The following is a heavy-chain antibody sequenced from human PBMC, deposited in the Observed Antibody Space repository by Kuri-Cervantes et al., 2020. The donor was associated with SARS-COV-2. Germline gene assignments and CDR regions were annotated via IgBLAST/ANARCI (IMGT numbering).Heavy chain of an antibody. Sequence: SETLSLTCTVSGGSISSYYWSWIRQPPGKGLEWIGYIYNSGSTNYNPSLKSRVTISVDTSRNQFSLKLSSVTAADTAVYYCARYLGYCSSTSCLDAFDIWGQGTMVTVSS. V-gene: IGHV4-59*12. CDR2: IYNSGST. D-gene: IGHD2-2*01. CDR1: GGSISSYY. CDR3: ARYLGYCSSTSCLDAFDI. J-gene: IGHJ3*02.